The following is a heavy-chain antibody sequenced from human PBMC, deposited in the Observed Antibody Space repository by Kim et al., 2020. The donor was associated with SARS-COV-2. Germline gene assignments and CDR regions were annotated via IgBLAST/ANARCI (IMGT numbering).Heavy chain of an antibody. D-gene: IGHD3-9*01. CDR1: GYKFTNDW. CDR3: ARQGPYYFGSARGPGGFDP. V-gene: IGHV5-51*01. J-gene: IGHJ5*02. Sequence: GESLKISCKCSGYKFTNDWIAWVRQVPGKGLEWMGVIYPGDSETRYSPSFQGQVTFSVDKSISTAYLQWSSLKAADTAMYYCARQGPYYFGSARGPGGFDPWGQGTLVIVSS. CDR2: IYPGDSET.